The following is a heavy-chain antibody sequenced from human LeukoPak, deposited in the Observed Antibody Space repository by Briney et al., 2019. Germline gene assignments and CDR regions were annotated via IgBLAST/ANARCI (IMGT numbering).Heavy chain of an antibody. D-gene: IGHD3-10*01. CDR1: GFTFSSYW. CDR3: ARDLHYGSGSYYYYYYYYMDV. V-gene: IGHV3-7*01. J-gene: IGHJ6*03. CDR2: IKQDGSEK. Sequence: GGSLRLSCAASGFTFSSYWMSWARQAPGKGLEWVANIKQDGSEKYYVDSVKGRFTISRDNAKNSLYLQMNSLRAEDTAVYYCARDLHYGSGSYYYYYYYYMDVWGKGTTVTISS.